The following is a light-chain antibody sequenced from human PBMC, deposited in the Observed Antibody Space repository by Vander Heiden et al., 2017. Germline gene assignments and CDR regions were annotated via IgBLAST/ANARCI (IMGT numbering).Light chain of an antibody. J-gene: IGKJ2*01. CDR1: QSVLYSSNNKNY. CDR3: QQYYSAPLT. V-gene: IGKV4-1*01. Sequence: DIVMTQSPDSLAVSLGERATINCKSSQSVLYSSNNKNYLAWYQQKPGQPPKKLIYWASSRESGVPERFSGSGSGSDFTLTISSLQAEDVAVYYCQQYYSAPLTFGQGTKLEIK. CDR2: WAS.